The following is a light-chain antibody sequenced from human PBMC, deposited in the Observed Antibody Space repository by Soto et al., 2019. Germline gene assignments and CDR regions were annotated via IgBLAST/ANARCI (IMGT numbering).Light chain of an antibody. J-gene: IGKJ2*01. V-gene: IGKV3-20*01. CDR2: GAS. CDR1: QRVSSCY. CDR3: QHYGSSPYT. Sequence: DIGLTQSPATLSLSPGERATLSCRASQRVSSCYLAWYQQKPGQAPRLLLYGASSRATGIPDRFSGSGSGTDCTLTTGRLEPEDFAVYFCQHYGSSPYTFGQGTKLEIK.